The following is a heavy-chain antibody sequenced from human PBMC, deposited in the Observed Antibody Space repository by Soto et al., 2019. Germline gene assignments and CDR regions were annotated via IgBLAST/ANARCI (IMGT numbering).Heavy chain of an antibody. V-gene: IGHV1-18*01. D-gene: IGHD6-19*01. CDR2: ISAYNGNT. J-gene: IGHJ6*02. CDR1: GYTFTSYG. Sequence: ASVKVSCKASGYTFTSYGISWVRQAPGQGLEWMGWISAYNGNTNYAQKLQGRVTMTTDTSTSTAYMELRSLKTEDTAVYYCTTAGVAVAGRYYYYGMDVWGQGTTVTVSS. CDR3: TTAGVAVAGRYYYYGMDV.